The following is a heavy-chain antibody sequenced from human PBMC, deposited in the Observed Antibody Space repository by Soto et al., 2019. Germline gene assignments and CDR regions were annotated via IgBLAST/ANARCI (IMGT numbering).Heavy chain of an antibody. D-gene: IGHD3-3*01. J-gene: IGHJ6*03. CDR1: GDSVSSNSAA. V-gene: IGHV6-1*01. CDR2: TYYRSKWYN. Sequence: NPSETLSLTCAISGDSVSSNSAAWNWIRQSPSRGLEWLGRTYYRSKWYNDYAVSVKSRITINPDTSKNQFSLQLNSVTPEDTAVYYCARVVYYDFWNIYYYMDVWGKGTTVTVSS. CDR3: ARVVYYDFWNIYYYMDV.